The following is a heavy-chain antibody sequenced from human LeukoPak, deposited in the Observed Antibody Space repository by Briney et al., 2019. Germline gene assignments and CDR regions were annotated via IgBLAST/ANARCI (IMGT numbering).Heavy chain of an antibody. Sequence: GGFLRLSCAASGFTFNDYYMSWIRQAPRRGLEWLSYINIGGTNTHYADSVKGRFTISRDNAKKSLYLEMNNLRAEDTAVYYCATDGAGFDTWGQGVLVTVSS. V-gene: IGHV3-11*01. CDR3: ATDGAGFDT. J-gene: IGHJ5*02. CDR1: GFTFNDYY. CDR2: INIGGTNT.